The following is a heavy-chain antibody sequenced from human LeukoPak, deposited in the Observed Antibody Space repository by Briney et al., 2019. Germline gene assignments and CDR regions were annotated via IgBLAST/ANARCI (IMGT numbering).Heavy chain of an antibody. CDR3: ARGQRIVVVPAPLNMDV. D-gene: IGHD2-2*01. Sequence: PGGSLRLSCAASGFTFSSYAMRWVRQAPGKGLEWVAVISYDGSNKYYADSVKGRFTISRDNSKNTLYLQMNSLRAEDTAVYHCARGQRIVVVPAPLNMDVWGKGTTVTVSS. J-gene: IGHJ6*03. CDR2: ISYDGSNK. CDR1: GFTFSSYA. V-gene: IGHV3-30*01.